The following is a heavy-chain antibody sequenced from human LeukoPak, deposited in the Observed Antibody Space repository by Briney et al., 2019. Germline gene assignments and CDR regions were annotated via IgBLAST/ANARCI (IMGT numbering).Heavy chain of an antibody. Sequence: ASVKVSCKASGYTFTGYYMHWVRQAPGQGLEWMGWINPNSGGTNYAQKFQGRVTMTRDTSISTAYMELSRLRSDDTAVYYCASLSLTHYYDSSGYYLFYYWGQGALVTVSS. D-gene: IGHD3-22*01. CDR1: GYTFTGYY. CDR3: ASLSLTHYYDSSGYYLFYY. J-gene: IGHJ4*02. CDR2: INPNSGGT. V-gene: IGHV1-2*02.